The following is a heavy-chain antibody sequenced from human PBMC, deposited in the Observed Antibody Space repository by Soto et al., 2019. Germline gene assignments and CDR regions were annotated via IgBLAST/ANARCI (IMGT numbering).Heavy chain of an antibody. J-gene: IGHJ6*02. CDR2: TTYDGGIK. D-gene: IGHD1-1*01. CDR3: AGALENPYFYYGLNV. CDR1: GCRFSSYG. V-gene: IGHV3-30*03. Sequence: GGSLILSWAASGCRFSSYGMEWVRLAPGKGLEWVAATTYDGGIKHYVDSVKGRFTISRDNSKNTLYLQMNSLRVEDTATYYCAGALENPYFYYGLNVWGQGTTVTVSS.